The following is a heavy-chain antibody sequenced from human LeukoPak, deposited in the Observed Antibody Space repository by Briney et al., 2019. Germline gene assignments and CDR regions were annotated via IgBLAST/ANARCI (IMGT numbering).Heavy chain of an antibody. Sequence: GGSLRLSCAASGFTFSTYDMHWVRQAPGKGLEWVALIRDDGDNKYYADSVKGRFTISRDNCKNTLYLQVNSLRAEDTAVYYCARSLTGGWFDPWGQGTLVTVCS. CDR3: ARSLTGGWFDP. J-gene: IGHJ5*02. D-gene: IGHD7-27*01. V-gene: IGHV3-30*02. CDR2: IRDDGDNK. CDR1: GFTFSTYD.